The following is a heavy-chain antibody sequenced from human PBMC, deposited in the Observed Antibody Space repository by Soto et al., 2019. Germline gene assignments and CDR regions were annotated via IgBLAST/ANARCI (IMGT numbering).Heavy chain of an antibody. Sequence: QITLKESGPTLVKPTQTLTLTCTFSGFSLSTSGVGVGWIRQPPGKALEWLALIYWDDDKRYSPSLKSRLTITKDTSKNQVVLTMTNMEPVDTATYYCAHVHGGYDNFDYWGQGTLVTVSS. D-gene: IGHD5-12*01. CDR2: IYWDDDK. CDR3: AHVHGGYDNFDY. V-gene: IGHV2-5*02. J-gene: IGHJ4*02. CDR1: GFSLSTSGVG.